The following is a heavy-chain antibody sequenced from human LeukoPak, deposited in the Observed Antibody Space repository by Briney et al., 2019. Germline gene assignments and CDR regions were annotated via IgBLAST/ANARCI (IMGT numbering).Heavy chain of an antibody. CDR3: ARHSPRRIAVAGTTRWFDP. J-gene: IGHJ5*02. V-gene: IGHV4-59*08. CDR2: ICYSGST. CDR1: GASISSYC. D-gene: IGHD6-19*01. Sequence: SETLSLTCTVSGASISSYCWSWIRQPPGKGLEWIGYICYSGSTNYNPSLRSRVTISVDRSKNQFSLKLISVTAADTAVYYCARHSPRRIAVAGTTRWFDPWGQGTLVTVSP.